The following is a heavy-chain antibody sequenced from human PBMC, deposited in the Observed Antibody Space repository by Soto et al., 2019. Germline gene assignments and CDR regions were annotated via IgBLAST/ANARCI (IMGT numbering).Heavy chain of an antibody. CDR1: GFTFRDYA. CDR3: ARAVAGQVRSAWTWLDY. V-gene: IGHV3-30-3*01. J-gene: IGHJ4*02. D-gene: IGHD1-1*01. Sequence: QVQLVESGGGVVQPGRSLRLSCEASGFTFRDYAMHWVRQAPGKGLEWVAAIPSDGSAQHYADSVKGRFSISRYNSKNTLSLQMNSLRPEDAALYYCARAVAGQVRSAWTWLDYWGQGTLVTVSS. CDR2: IPSDGSAQ.